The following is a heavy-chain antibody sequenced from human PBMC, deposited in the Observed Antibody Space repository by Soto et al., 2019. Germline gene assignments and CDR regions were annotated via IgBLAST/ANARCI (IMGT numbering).Heavy chain of an antibody. J-gene: IGHJ4*02. Sequence: EVKLVESGGGLVQPGGSLRISCAASGFTFRSYEMNWVRQAPGKGLEWVSYISSRATGIFYADSVKGRFTISRDDANISLYLQMNSLRGEDTAVYYCARPRAFDGYDGGYFFDLWGQGTVVTVSS. D-gene: IGHD5-12*01. V-gene: IGHV3-48*03. CDR1: GFTFRSYE. CDR2: ISSRATGI. CDR3: ARPRAFDGYDGGYFFDL.